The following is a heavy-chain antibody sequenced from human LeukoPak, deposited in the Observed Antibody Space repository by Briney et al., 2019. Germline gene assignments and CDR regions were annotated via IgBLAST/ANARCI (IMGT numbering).Heavy chain of an antibody. CDR1: GFTVSSNY. D-gene: IGHD3-10*01. V-gene: IGHV3-66*01. Sequence: GGSLRLSCAASGFTVSSNYMSWVRQAPGKGLEWVSVIYSGGSTYYADSVKGRFTISRDNSKNTLYLQMNSLRAEDTAVYYCATSLGLWFGELSFWYFDLWGRGTLVTVSS. CDR3: ATSLGLWFGELSFWYFDL. J-gene: IGHJ2*01. CDR2: IYSGGST.